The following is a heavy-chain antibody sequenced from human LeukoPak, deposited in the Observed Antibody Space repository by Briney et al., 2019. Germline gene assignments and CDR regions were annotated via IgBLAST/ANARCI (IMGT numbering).Heavy chain of an antibody. CDR1: GYRFSNYW. V-gene: IGHV5-51*01. D-gene: IGHD1-1*01. Sequence: KPGESLKISCKGSGYRFSNYWIGWVRQMPGKGLEWMEIIYPGDSDSRNSPSFQGQVTISVDKSISTVYLQWSSLKASDTAIYYCARHAGTTSTVNDAFDLWGQGTMVTVSS. CDR3: ARHAGTTSTVNDAFDL. J-gene: IGHJ3*01. CDR2: IYPGDSDS.